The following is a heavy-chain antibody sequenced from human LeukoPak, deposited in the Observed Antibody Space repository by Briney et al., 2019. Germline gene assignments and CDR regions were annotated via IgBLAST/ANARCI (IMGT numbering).Heavy chain of an antibody. CDR1: SGSINSYY. V-gene: IGHV4-59*12. D-gene: IGHD1-26*01. CDR3: ARDLVGATTTYYYYGMDV. J-gene: IGHJ6*02. Sequence: PSETLSLTCTVASGSINSYYWSWIRQPPGKGLEWNGYIYHSGSTNYNPSLKSRVTMSVDTSKDQFSLKLRSVTAADTAVYYCARDLVGATTTYYYYGMDVWGQGTTVTVSS. CDR2: IYHSGST.